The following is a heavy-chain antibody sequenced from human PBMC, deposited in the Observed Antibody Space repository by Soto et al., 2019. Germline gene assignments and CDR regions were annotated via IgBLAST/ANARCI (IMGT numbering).Heavy chain of an antibody. V-gene: IGHV4-31*03. D-gene: IGHD3-10*01. J-gene: IGHJ1*01. CDR1: GGSISSGGYY. CDR2: IHHSGST. CDR3: VRGVLS. Sequence: KLSETLSLTCNVSGGSISSGGYYWTWIRQHPGKGLEWIGNIHHSGSTFYNPSLKSRVSISVDTSKNQFSLKLSSVTAADTAVYFCVRGVLSWGQGTLVTSPQ.